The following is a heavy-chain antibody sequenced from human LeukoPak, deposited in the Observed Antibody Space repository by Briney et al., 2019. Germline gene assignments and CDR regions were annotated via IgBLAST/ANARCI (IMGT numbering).Heavy chain of an antibody. Sequence: PSETLSLTCTVSGGSISSSSYYWGWIRQPPGKGLEWIGSIYYSGSTYYNPSLKSRVTISVDTSKNQFSLKLSSVTAADTAVYYCARARSGIAAADNWFDPWGQGTLVTVSS. V-gene: IGHV4-39*07. D-gene: IGHD6-13*01. CDR3: ARARSGIAAADNWFDP. J-gene: IGHJ5*02. CDR2: IYYSGST. CDR1: GGSISSSSYY.